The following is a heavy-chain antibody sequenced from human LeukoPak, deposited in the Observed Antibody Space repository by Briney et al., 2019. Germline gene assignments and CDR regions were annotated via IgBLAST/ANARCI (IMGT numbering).Heavy chain of an antibody. CDR2: ISGSGGST. CDR3: ARLRRLDCSSTSCYRIYYYYYMDV. D-gene: IGHD2-2*01. J-gene: IGHJ6*03. CDR1: GFTFSSYA. V-gene: IGHV3-23*01. Sequence: GGSLRLSCAASGFTFSSYAMSWVRQAPGKGLEWVSAISGSGGSTYYADSVKGRFTISRDNSKNTLYLQMNSLRAEDTAVYYCARLRRLDCSSTSCYRIYYYYYMDVWGKGTTVTISS.